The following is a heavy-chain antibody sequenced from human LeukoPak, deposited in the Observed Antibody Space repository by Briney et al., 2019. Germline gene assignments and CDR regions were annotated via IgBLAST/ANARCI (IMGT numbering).Heavy chain of an antibody. Sequence: ASVKLSFSAAGYISTVYYIHWVRQAPGKGLEYVSAISTNGGHTYYADSVQGRFTISRDDSKNTLYLQMSSLRAEDTALYYCVKDLLGSYYSTSCYATGPVDYWGQGTLVTVSS. CDR3: VKDLLGSYYSTSCYATGPVDY. D-gene: IGHD2-2*01. CDR1: GYISTVYY. J-gene: IGHJ4*02. V-gene: IGHV3-64D*09. CDR2: ISTNGGHT.